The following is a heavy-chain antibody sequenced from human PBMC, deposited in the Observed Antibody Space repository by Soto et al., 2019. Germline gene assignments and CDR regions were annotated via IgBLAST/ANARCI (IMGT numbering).Heavy chain of an antibody. CDR1: GFTFSSYS. V-gene: IGHV3-21*01. CDR3: ARGAGSGSFYGMDV. Sequence: VQLVESGGGLVKPGGSLRLSCAASGFTFSSYSMNWVRQAPGKGLEWVSSISSSSSYIYYADSVKGRFTISRDNAKNSLYLQMNSLRAEDTAVYYCARGAGSGSFYGMDVWGQGTTVTVSS. D-gene: IGHD3-10*01. J-gene: IGHJ6*02. CDR2: ISSSSSYI.